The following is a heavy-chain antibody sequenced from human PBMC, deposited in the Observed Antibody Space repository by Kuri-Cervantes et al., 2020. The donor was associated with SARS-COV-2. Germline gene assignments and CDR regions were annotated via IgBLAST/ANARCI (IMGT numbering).Heavy chain of an antibody. V-gene: IGHV3-30*04. D-gene: IGHD3-10*01. CDR3: ARDNRFGELFSPTYYYVMDA. Sequence: GGSLRPSWSASGFTFSSYAMHWVRQAPGKGLEWVAVISYDGRNKYYANSVKGRFTISRDNSKNTLYLQMNSLRAEDTAVYYWARDNRFGELFSPTYYYVMDAWGQGTTVTVSS. J-gene: IGHJ6*02. CDR1: GFTFSSYA. CDR2: ISYDGRNK.